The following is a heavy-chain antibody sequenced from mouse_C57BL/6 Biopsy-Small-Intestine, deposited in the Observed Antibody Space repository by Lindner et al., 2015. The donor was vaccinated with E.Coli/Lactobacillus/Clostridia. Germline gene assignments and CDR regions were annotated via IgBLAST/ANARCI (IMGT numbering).Heavy chain of an antibody. CDR3: AREEYEGDWFDP. J-gene: IGHJ4*01. D-gene: IGHD2-3*01. CDR1: GYTFTGYY. V-gene: IGHV1-53*01. Sequence: SVKVSCKASGYTFTGYYMHWVRQAPGQGLEWMGWINPNSGGTNYAQKFQDRVTMTRDTSISTAYMELSRLRSDDTAVYYCAREEYEGDWFDPWGQGTLVTVSS. CDR2: INPNSGGT.